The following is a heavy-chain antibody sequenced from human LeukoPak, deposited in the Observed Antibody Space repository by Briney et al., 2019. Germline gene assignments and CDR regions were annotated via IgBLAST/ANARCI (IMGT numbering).Heavy chain of an antibody. CDR2: INHSGST. D-gene: IGHD2-21*02. Sequence: PSETLSLTCAVCGGSFSGYYWSWIRQPPGKGLEWFGEINHSGSTNYNPSLKSRVTISVDTSKNQFSPKLSSVTAADTAVYYCARGRRIVVVTAILYYFDYWGQGTLVTVSS. CDR3: ARGRRIVVVTAILYYFDY. J-gene: IGHJ4*02. V-gene: IGHV4-34*01. CDR1: GGSFSGYY.